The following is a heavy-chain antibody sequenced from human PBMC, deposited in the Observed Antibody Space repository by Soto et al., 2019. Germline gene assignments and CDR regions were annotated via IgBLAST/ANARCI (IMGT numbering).Heavy chain of an antibody. CDR2: ISYDGGVQ. J-gene: IGHJ4*01. Sequence: QVQLVESGGGVVHPGRSLRLSCVASGFTFSSYGIHWVRQAPGKGLEWVAVISYDGGVQYYADSVKGRFTISRDNSRNTLYLQMDSLGPEDTAMYYCAKEITVAGDFDYWGHGTLVTVSS. D-gene: IGHD6-19*01. CDR3: AKEITVAGDFDY. CDR1: GFTFSSYG. V-gene: IGHV3-30*18.